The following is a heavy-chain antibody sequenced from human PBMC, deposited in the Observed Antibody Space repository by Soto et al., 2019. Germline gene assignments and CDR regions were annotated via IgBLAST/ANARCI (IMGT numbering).Heavy chain of an antibody. V-gene: IGHV3-30*04. CDR1: RLTFSSYA. CDR3: ARDPKFAATAQNWFDP. Sequence: GGSLRLSCAASRLTFSSYAMHWVRQAPGKGLEWVAVISYDGSNKYYADSVKGRFTISRENSKNTLYLQMDSLRAEDTAVYYCARDPKFAATAQNWFDPWGQRTLVPVSS. CDR2: ISYDGSNK. D-gene: IGHD1-26*01. J-gene: IGHJ5*02.